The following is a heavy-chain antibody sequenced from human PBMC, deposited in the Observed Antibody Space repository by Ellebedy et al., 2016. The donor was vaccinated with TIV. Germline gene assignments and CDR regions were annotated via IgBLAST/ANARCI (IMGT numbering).Heavy chain of an antibody. D-gene: IGHD1/OR15-1a*01. V-gene: IGHV3-21*01. CDR1: GFTFSSYS. J-gene: IGHJ4*02. CDR3: ARAKERSSHNWNIGY. CDR2: ISSSSSYI. Sequence: GGSLRLSCAASGFTFSSYSMNWVRQAPGKGLEWVSSISSSSSYIYYADSVKGRFTISRDNAKNSLYLQMNSLRAEDTAVYYCARAKERSSHNWNIGYWGQGTLVTVSS.